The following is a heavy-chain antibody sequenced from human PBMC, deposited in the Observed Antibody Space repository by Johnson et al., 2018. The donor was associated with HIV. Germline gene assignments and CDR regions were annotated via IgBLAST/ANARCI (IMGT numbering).Heavy chain of an antibody. J-gene: IGHJ3*02. V-gene: IGHV3-30-3*01. CDR3: ARERRAGVKGAFDI. D-gene: IGHD2-21*01. Sequence: QVQLVESGGGVVQPGRSLRLSCAASGFTFSSYAMHWVRQAPGKGLEWVAVISYDGSNKYYADSVKGRFTISRDNSKNTLYLQLNSLRPEDTAVYYCARERRAGVKGAFDIWGQGTMVTVSS. CDR1: GFTFSSYA. CDR2: ISYDGSNK.